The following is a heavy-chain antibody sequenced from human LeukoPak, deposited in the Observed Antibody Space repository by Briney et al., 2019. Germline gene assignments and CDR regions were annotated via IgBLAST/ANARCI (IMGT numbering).Heavy chain of an antibody. CDR3: AIQTPYLYFDN. CDR1: GASPTSSSYY. Sequence: PSETLSLTCTVSGASPTSSSYYWGWIRQPPGKGLECLGNIYYSGSTYCTPSLKSRATISVDTSKTQLCLKLSSVTAEDTAVYYCAIQTPYLYFDNWGQGTLVTVSS. J-gene: IGHJ4*02. V-gene: IGHV4-39*01. D-gene: IGHD2-15*01. CDR2: IYYSGST.